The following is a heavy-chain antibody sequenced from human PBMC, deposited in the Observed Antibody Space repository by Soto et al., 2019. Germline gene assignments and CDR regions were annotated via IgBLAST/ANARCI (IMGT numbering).Heavy chain of an antibody. D-gene: IGHD2-2*01. CDR2: INPLSGIP. V-gene: IGHV1-69*09. Sequence: QVQLVQSGAEVKKPESSVKVSCKTSGGTFVRHVISWVRQAPGQGPEWMGKINPLSGIPNYAQKFQDRVTITADTDSSTDYMELSSLRSDDTAVYYCATPACAATWCAPAHNLDHWGQGTLVTVSS. CDR1: GGTFVRHV. CDR3: ATPACAATWCAPAHNLDH. J-gene: IGHJ4*02.